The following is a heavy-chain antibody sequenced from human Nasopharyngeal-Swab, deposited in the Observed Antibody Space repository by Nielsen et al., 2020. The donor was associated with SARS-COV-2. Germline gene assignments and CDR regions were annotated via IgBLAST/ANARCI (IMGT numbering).Heavy chain of an antibody. V-gene: IGHV3-53*01. Sequence: WIRQPPGKGLEWVSVIYSGGSTYYADSVKSRFTISRDNSKNTLYLQMNSLRAEDTAVYYCTTDLYSSSWGVDWGQGTLVTVSS. D-gene: IGHD6-13*01. CDR3: TTDLYSSSWGVD. J-gene: IGHJ4*02. CDR2: IYSGGST.